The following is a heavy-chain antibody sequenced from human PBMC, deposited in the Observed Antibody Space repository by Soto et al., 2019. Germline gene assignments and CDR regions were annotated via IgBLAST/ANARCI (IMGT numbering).Heavy chain of an antibody. CDR2: IYYSGRT. J-gene: IGHJ4*02. CDR3: ARVGGVAARTFDY. D-gene: IGHD6-6*01. V-gene: IGHV4-59*01. CDR1: GGSINDFY. Sequence: QVQLQESGPGLVKASETLSLTCTVSGGSINDFYWRWIRQPPGKGLEWIGYIYYSGRTDYNPSLKGRVTISVDTSKNQFSLKVRSVTAADTAVYYCARVGGVAARTFDYLFQGTLVTVSS.